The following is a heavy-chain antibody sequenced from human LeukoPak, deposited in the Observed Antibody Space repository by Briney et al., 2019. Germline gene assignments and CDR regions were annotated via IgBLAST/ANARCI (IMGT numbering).Heavy chain of an antibody. CDR1: GGSISSSSYY. V-gene: IGHV4-39*01. J-gene: IGHJ4*02. CDR3: ARHSLAATSYYFDY. Sequence: SETLSLTCTVSGGSISSSSYYWGWIRQPPGKGLEWIGSIYYSGSTYYNPSLKSRVTISVDTSKNQFSLKLSSVTAADTAVYYCARHSLAATSYYFDYWGQGTPVTVSS. CDR2: IYYSGST. D-gene: IGHD2-15*01.